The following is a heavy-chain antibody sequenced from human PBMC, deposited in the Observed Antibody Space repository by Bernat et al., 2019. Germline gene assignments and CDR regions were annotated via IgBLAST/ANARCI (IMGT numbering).Heavy chain of an antibody. D-gene: IGHD6-19*01. Sequence: QVQLVQSGAEVKKPGASVKVSCKASGYTFTGYYMHWVRQAPGQGLEWMGRINPNSGGTNYAQKFQGRITMTRDTSISTAYMELSKLRSDDTAVYYCARGRTGYSSGDFQHWGQGTLVTVSS. CDR3: ARGRTGYSSGDFQH. J-gene: IGHJ1*01. CDR1: GYTFTGYY. V-gene: IGHV1-2*06. CDR2: INPNSGGT.